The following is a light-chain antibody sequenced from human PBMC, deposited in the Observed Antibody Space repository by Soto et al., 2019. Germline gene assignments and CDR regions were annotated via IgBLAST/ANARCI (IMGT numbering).Light chain of an antibody. J-gene: IGKJ5*01. CDR1: QSVSSY. CDR3: QQYGSSAIT. CDR2: DAS. Sequence: EVELTQSPAALSLSPGERATLSCRASQSVSSYLAWYQQKPGQAPRLLIYDASSRATGIPDRFSGSGSGTDFTLTISRLEPEDFAVYYCQQYGSSAITFGQGTLLAIK. V-gene: IGKV3-20*01.